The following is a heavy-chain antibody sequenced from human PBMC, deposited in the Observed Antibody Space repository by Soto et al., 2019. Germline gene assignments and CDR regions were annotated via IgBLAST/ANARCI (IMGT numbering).Heavy chain of an antibody. CDR1: GGSISSSSYY. D-gene: IGHD2-21*01. CDR3: DCGSAVLDAFDI. V-gene: IGHV4-39*01. CDR2: IYYSGST. J-gene: IGHJ3*02. Sequence: QLLESGPGLVKPSETLSLTCTVSGGSISSSSYYWGWIRQPPGKGLEWIGSIYYSGSTYYNPSLKSRVTISVDTSKNQFSLKLSSVTAADTAVYYCDCGSAVLDAFDIWGQGTMVTVSS.